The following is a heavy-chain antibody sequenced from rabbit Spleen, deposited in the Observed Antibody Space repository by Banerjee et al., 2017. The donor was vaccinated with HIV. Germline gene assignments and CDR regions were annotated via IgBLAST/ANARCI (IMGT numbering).Heavy chain of an antibody. J-gene: IGHJ4*01. CDR2: IDIGSSGFT. V-gene: IGHV1S40*01. CDR1: GFSFSSSYY. D-gene: IGHD1-1*01. CDR3: ARDLVAVIGWNFNL. Sequence: QSLEESGGDLVKPEGSLTLTCTASGFSFSSSYYMCWVRQAPGKGLECIACIDIGSSGFTYFASWAKGRFTISKTSSTTVTLQMTSLTAADTATYFCARDLVAVIGWNFNLWGPGTLVTVS.